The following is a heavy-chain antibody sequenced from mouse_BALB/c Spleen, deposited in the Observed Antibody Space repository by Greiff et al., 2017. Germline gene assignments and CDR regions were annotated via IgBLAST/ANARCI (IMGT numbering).Heavy chain of an antibody. CDR2: FYPGSGSI. Sequence: QVQLQQSGAELVKPGASVTLSCKASGYTFTEYIIHCVKQKSRQGLEWIGWFYPGSGSIKYNEKFKDKATLTADKSSSTVYMELSRLTSEDTAVYFSARHEKAYYRYDGSMDYWGQGTSVTVSS. CDR1: GYTFTEYI. V-gene: IGHV1-62-2*01. J-gene: IGHJ4*01. CDR3: ARHEKAYYRYDGSMDY. D-gene: IGHD2-14*01.